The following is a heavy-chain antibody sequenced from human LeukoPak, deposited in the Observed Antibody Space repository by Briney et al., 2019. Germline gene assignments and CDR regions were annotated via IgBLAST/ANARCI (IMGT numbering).Heavy chain of an antibody. Sequence: SENLSLTCTVYGGSITSYYWSWIRQLPGEGLEWIGHIHNSGSTNYNPSLKSRVTISADTPKNQFSLKLGSVTAADTAVYYCARVGYSYGYVDYWGQGTLVTVFS. D-gene: IGHD5-18*01. CDR2: IHNSGST. V-gene: IGHV4-59*01. CDR3: ARVGYSYGYVDY. CDR1: GGSITSYY. J-gene: IGHJ4*02.